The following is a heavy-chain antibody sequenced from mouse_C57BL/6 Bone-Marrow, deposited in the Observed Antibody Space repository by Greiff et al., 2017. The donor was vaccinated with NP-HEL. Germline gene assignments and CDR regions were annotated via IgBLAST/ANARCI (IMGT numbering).Heavy chain of an antibody. V-gene: IGHV3-6*01. J-gene: IGHJ4*01. CDR1: GYSITSGYY. CDR2: ISYDGSN. Sequence: DVQLQESGPGLVKPSQSLSLTCSVTGYSITSGYYWNWIRQFPGNKLEWMGYISYDGSNNYNPSLKNRISITRDTSKNQFFLKLNSVTTEDTATYYCARGGGDYAMDYWGQGTSVTVSS. CDR3: ARGGGDYAMDY.